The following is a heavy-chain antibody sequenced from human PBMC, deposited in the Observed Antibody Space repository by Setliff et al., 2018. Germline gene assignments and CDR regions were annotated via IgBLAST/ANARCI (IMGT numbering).Heavy chain of an antibody. CDR3: ARDPHFDS. CDR1: GFTFSNYY. V-gene: IGHV3-11*04. CDR2: IHDSGNPT. Sequence: GGSLRLSCAASGFTFSNYYMTWIRQAPGKGLEWISYIHDSGNPTYYADSVKGRFSISRNNAKNSLYLQMNSLRAEDTAVYYCARDPHFDSWGQGTLVTAPQ. J-gene: IGHJ4*02.